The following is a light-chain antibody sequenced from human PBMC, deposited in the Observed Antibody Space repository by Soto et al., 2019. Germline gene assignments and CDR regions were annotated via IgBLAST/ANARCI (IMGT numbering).Light chain of an antibody. V-gene: IGLV2-8*01. CDR1: SSDIGAYRF. CDR3: SSYAGSSTWV. Sequence: QSAPTQPPSASGSPGQSATISCTGSSSDIGAYRFVSWYQQYPGKAPKLIIYEVTKRPSGVSDRFSGSKSGNTASLTVSGLQTEDEADYYCSSYAGSSTWVFGGGTKLTVL. CDR2: EVT. J-gene: IGLJ2*01.